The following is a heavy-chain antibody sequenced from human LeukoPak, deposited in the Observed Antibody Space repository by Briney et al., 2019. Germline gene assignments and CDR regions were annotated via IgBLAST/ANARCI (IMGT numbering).Heavy chain of an antibody. CDR2: INPSGGST. J-gene: IGHJ4*02. CDR3: ARVYDSDFDY. D-gene: IGHD3-22*01. V-gene: IGHV1-46*01. Sequence: GASVNVSCTASGYTFTSYYMHWVRQAPGQGLEWMGIINPSGGSTSSAQKFQGRVTMTRDTSTSTVYMELSSLRSEDTAVYYCARVYDSDFDYWGQGTLVTVSS. CDR1: GYTFTSYY.